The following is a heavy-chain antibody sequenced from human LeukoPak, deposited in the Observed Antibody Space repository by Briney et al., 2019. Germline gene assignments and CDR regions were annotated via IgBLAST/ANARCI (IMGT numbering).Heavy chain of an antibody. CDR3: AREKRCTNGVCYYYYYYYMDV. J-gene: IGHJ6*03. V-gene: IGHV4-39*07. D-gene: IGHD2-8*01. Sequence: SETLSLTCTVSGGSISSSSYYWGWIRQPPGKGLEWIGSIYYSGSTYYNPSLKSRVTISVDTSKNQFSLKLSSVTAADTAVYYCAREKRCTNGVCYYYYYYYMDVWGKGTTVTVSS. CDR2: IYYSGST. CDR1: GGSISSSSYY.